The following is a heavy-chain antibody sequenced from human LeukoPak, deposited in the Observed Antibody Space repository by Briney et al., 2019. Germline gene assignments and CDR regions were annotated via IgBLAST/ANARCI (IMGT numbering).Heavy chain of an antibody. CDR3: GRVPSSLYDFWSGYFIDY. CDR1: GYTFTGYY. V-gene: IGHV1-2*02. J-gene: IGHJ4*02. D-gene: IGHD3-3*01. Sequence: GASVKVSCKASGYTFTGYYMHWVRQAPGQGLEWMGWINPNSGGTNYAQKFQGRVTMTTDTSTSTAYMELRSLRFDDTAVYYCGRVPSSLYDFWSGYFIDYWGQGTLVTVSS. CDR2: INPNSGGT.